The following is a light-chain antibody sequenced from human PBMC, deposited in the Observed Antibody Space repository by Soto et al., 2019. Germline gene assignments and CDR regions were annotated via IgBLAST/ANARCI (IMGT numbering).Light chain of an antibody. CDR3: ETGDSNTRV. V-gene: IGLV4-60*03. Sequence: QSVLTQSSSASASLGSSVKLTCTLSSGHSSYIIAWHQQQPGKAPRYLMKLEGSGSYNKGSGVPDRFSGSSSGADRYLTISNLQSEDEADYYCETGDSNTRVFGTGTKLTVL. CDR1: SGHSSYI. CDR2: LEGSGSY. J-gene: IGLJ1*01.